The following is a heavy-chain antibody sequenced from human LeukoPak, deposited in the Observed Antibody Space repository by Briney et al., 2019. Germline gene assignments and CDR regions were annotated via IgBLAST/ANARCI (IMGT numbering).Heavy chain of an antibody. D-gene: IGHD4-23*01. CDR1: EFTFNTYS. J-gene: IGHJ3*02. V-gene: IGHV3-21*01. CDR3: AARDYGGNSGI. Sequence: GGSLRLSCAASEFTFNTYSMNWVRQAPGKGLKWVSSISSGSTYKYYADSVKGRFTISRDNAKNSLYLQMNTLRAEDTAVYYCAARDYGGNSGIWGQGTMVTVSS. CDR2: ISSGSTYK.